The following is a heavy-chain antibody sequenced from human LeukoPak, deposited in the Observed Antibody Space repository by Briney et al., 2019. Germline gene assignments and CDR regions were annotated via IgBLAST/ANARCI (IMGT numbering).Heavy chain of an antibody. Sequence: GVSLTLSCAASGFTFSNYWMHWVLQAPGQGLEWVSGISGSGDTTYYPDSVKDRFTISRVNSKNTLFLQMNRVRAEDTGVYYCAKDRLRLVVPAANAFDNWGQGTMVTVSS. CDR3: AKDRLRLVVPAANAFDN. V-gene: IGHV3-23*01. J-gene: IGHJ3*02. CDR2: ISGSGDTT. CDR1: GFTFSNYW. D-gene: IGHD2-2*01.